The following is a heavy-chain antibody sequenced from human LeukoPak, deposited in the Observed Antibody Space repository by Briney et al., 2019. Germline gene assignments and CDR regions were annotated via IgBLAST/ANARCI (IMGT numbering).Heavy chain of an antibody. J-gene: IGHJ3*02. D-gene: IGHD4-11*01. CDR3: ARSVTTVGLGAFDI. CDR1: GFTVSNNY. Sequence: GGSLRLSCAASGFTVSNNYMSWVRQAPGKGLEWVSVIYSGGSTYNADSVKGRFTISRDNFKNTLYLQMTSLRAEDTAVYYCARSVTTVGLGAFDIWGQGTMVTVSS. CDR2: IYSGGST. V-gene: IGHV3-53*01.